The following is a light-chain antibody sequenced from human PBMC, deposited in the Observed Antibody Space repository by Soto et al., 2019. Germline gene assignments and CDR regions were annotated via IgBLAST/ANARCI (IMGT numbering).Light chain of an antibody. CDR3: QQYNNFPRT. Sequence: DIQMTQSPSSLSASVGDRVTITCRASQSISTYLNWYQQKPGEAPKLLIFVASNLRSGVPSRFSGSGSGTDFTLTISSLQPDDSATYYCQQYNNFPRTFGQGTRV. J-gene: IGKJ1*01. V-gene: IGKV1-39*01. CDR2: VAS. CDR1: QSISTY.